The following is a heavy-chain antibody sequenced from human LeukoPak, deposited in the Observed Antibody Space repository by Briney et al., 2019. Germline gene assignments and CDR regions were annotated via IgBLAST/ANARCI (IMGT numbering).Heavy chain of an antibody. Sequence: SVKVSCKASGGTFSSYAISWVRQAPGQGLEWMGRIIPILGIANYAQKFQGRVTITADKSTSTAYMELSSLRSEGTAVYYCARDYYDSSGYYYFDYWGQGTLVTVSS. D-gene: IGHD3-22*01. J-gene: IGHJ4*02. CDR1: GGTFSSYA. CDR2: IIPILGIA. CDR3: ARDYYDSSGYYYFDY. V-gene: IGHV1-69*04.